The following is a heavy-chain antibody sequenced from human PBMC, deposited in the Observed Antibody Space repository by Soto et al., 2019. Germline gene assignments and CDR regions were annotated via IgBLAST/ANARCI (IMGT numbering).Heavy chain of an antibody. CDR2: ISGGGDST. V-gene: IGHV3-23*01. D-gene: IGHD2-8*01. CDR3: AKGRXLYXXDC. CDR1: GFTFSNCA. Sequence: PGGSLRLSCAASGFTFSNCAMSWVRQAPGKGLEWVSAISGGGDSTYYADSVKGRFTISRDNSKNTMYLQMNSLRAEDTAVYYCAKGRXLYXXDCWGQGTLVTVSS. J-gene: IGHJ4*02.